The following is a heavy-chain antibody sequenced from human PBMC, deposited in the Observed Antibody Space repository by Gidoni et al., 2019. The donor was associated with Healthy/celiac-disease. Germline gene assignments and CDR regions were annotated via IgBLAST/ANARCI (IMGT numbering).Heavy chain of an antibody. CDR3: AIDSGSYR. CDR2: MNPNSGNT. D-gene: IGHD1-26*01. CDR1: GYTFTSYD. V-gene: IGHV1-8*02. Sequence: QVQLVQSGAEVTHPGPSVKVSCKASGYTFTSYDTNWVRQATGQGRVWIGWMNPNSGNTGYAQKFQGRVTMTRNTSISTAYMELSSLRSEDTAVYYCAIDSGSYRWGQGTLVTVSS. J-gene: IGHJ4*02.